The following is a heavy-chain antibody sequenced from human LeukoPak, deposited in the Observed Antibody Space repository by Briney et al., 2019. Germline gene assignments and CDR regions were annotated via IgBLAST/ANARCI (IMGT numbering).Heavy chain of an antibody. V-gene: IGHV4-31*03. D-gene: IGHD3-10*02. J-gene: IGHJ3*02. CDR3: ARDVRGVAGAFEI. CDR2: IHYSGST. CDR1: GDSTSGNTFY. Sequence: SETLSLTCSVSGDSTSGNTFYWSWIRQHPGKGLEWIGYIHYSGSTFYNPSLKSRTTILMDTSKNLFSLNLTSATAADTAVYFCARDVRGVAGAFEIWGQGTMVTVSS.